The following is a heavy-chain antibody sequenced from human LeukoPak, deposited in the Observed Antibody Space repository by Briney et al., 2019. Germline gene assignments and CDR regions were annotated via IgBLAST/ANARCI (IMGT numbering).Heavy chain of an antibody. CDR1: GGTFSSYA. Sequence: SVKVSCKASGGTFSSYAISWVRQAPGQGLEWMGGIIPIFGTANYAQKFQGRVTITADKSTSTAYMELSSLRSEDTAVYYCARESRFGEFNYYYYYMDVWGRGTTVTVSS. D-gene: IGHD3-10*01. CDR2: IIPIFGTA. V-gene: IGHV1-69*06. CDR3: ARESRFGEFNYYYYYMDV. J-gene: IGHJ6*03.